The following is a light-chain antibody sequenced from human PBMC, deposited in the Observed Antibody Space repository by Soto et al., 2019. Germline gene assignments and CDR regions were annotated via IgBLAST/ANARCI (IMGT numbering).Light chain of an antibody. CDR3: HQYATSPFT. J-gene: IGKJ2*01. CDR1: ETIGRAY. Sequence: IVLTQSPGTLSLSSGERATLSCRASETIGRAYFAWYQHRPGRTPRLVLSGTSNRAAGIPDRFGGSGSGADFTLTISVVEPEDFAVYYCHQYATSPFTFGQGTKLEIK. V-gene: IGKV3-20*01. CDR2: GTS.